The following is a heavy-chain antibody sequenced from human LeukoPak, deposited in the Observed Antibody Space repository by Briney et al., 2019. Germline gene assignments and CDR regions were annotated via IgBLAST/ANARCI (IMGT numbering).Heavy chain of an antibody. J-gene: IGHJ6*03. Sequence: SETLSLTCTVSGGSISSYYWSWIRQPPGKGLEWIGYIYYSGSTNYNPSLKSRVTISVDTSKNQFSLKLSSVTAADTAVYYCAVREGWPLIHMDVWGKGTTVTISS. V-gene: IGHV4-59*01. CDR3: AVREGWPLIHMDV. D-gene: IGHD5-24*01. CDR2: IYYSGST. CDR1: GGSISSYY.